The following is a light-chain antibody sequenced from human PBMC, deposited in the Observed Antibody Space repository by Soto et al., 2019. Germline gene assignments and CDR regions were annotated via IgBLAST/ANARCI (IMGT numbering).Light chain of an antibody. CDR1: EYVSNN. Sequence: ETVMTQSPATLSVSPGERVTLSCRASEYVSNNLAWYQQRPGQPPRLLIYGASTRATGIPSRFSGSGSGTEFTLTISGLQFEDFAIYFCQQYNNWPPLTFGQGTRLEVK. CDR2: GAS. J-gene: IGKJ5*01. V-gene: IGKV3-15*01. CDR3: QQYNNWPPLT.